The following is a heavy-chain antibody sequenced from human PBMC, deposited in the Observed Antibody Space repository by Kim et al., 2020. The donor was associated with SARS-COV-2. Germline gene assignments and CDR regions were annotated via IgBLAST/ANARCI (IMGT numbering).Heavy chain of an antibody. Sequence: SETLSLTCTVSGGSVSSGSYYWSWIRQPPGKGLEWIGYIYYSGSTNYNPSLKSRVTISVDTSKNQFSLKLSSVTAADTAVYYCARDSLGGGTFDYWGQGTLVTVSS. CDR2: IYYSGST. J-gene: IGHJ4*02. CDR3: ARDSLGGGTFDY. V-gene: IGHV4-61*01. CDR1: GGSVSSGSYY. D-gene: IGHD2-15*01.